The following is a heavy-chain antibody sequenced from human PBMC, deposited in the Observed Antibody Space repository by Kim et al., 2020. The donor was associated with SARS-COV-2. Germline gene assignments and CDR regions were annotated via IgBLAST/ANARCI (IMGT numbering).Heavy chain of an antibody. J-gene: IGHJ3*02. D-gene: IGHD3-22*01. CDR3: ARGRRARRSNAESAYYYDSSGYRGAFDI. Sequence: SETLSLTCAVYGGSFSGYYWSWIRQPPGKGLEWIGEINHSGSTNYNPSLKSRVTISVDTSKNQFSLKLSSVTAADPAVYYCARGRRARRSNAESAYYYDSSGYRGAFDIWGQGTMVTVSS. CDR2: INHSGST. CDR1: GGSFSGYY. V-gene: IGHV4-34*01.